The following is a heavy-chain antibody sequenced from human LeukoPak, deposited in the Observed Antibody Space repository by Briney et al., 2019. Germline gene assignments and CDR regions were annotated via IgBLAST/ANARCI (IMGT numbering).Heavy chain of an antibody. D-gene: IGHD5-18*01. CDR2: LFDSVNT. J-gene: IGHJ4*02. CDR3: ATIERGSILGYFDF. Sequence: SETLSLTCTVPGGSISSHYWIWIAQPPGKGLEGSAYLFDSVNTKDNPSLQSRLTLRADTSKNQFSLRLSSVTAADTAVYYRATIERGSILGYFDFWGQGIKVTVSS. CDR1: GGSISSHY. V-gene: IGHV4-59*11.